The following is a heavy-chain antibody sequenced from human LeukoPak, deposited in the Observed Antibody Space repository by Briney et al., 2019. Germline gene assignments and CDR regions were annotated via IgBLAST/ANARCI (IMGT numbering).Heavy chain of an antibody. Sequence: PGGSLRLSCAASGFTFSSYAMHWVRQAPGKGLEWVAVISYDGSNKYYADSVEGRFTISRDNSKNTLYLQMNSLRAEDTAVYYCARDPLGTRPGFDHWGQGTLVTVSS. V-gene: IGHV3-30*04. CDR2: ISYDGSNK. CDR1: GFTFSSYA. D-gene: IGHD1-1*01. CDR3: ARDPLGTRPGFDH. J-gene: IGHJ4*02.